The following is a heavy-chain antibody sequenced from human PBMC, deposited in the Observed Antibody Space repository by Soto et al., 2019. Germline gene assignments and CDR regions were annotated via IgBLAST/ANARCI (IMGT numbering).Heavy chain of an antibody. D-gene: IGHD1-20*01. Sequence: QLQLQESGPGLVRPSETLSLTCSVSGGSMNNNSYYWGWIRQPPGKGLEWIGTIYYTGNTFSNPSLMSRVTISVHPSKNQLSLNLTSLTVADTAVYYCARPRWKDGIKWGRGILVTVSS. V-gene: IGHV4-39*01. CDR2: IYYTGNT. CDR1: GGSMNNNSYY. J-gene: IGHJ4*02. CDR3: ARPRWKDGIK.